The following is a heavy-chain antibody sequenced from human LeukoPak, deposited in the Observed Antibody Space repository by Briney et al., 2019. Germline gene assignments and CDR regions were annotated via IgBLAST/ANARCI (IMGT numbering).Heavy chain of an antibody. J-gene: IGHJ6*02. D-gene: IGHD1-26*01. CDR3: AREGEQPFYGMDV. CDR2: IYYSGST. CDR1: GGSISRSSYY. Sequence: SETLSLTCTVSGGSISRSSYYWGWIRQPPGKGLEWIGSIYYSGSTNYNPSLKSRVTISVDTSKNQFSLKLSSVTAADTAVYYCAREGEQPFYGMDVWGQGTTVTVSS. V-gene: IGHV4-39*07.